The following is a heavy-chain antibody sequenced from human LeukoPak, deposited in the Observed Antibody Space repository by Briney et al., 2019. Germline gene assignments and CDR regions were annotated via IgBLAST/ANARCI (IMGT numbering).Heavy chain of an antibody. CDR2: IRYSSSYI. Sequence: PGGSLRLSCAAPGFTFSTYTMNSVRQAPGKGLEWVSSIRYSSSYIYYAESVKGRVTISRDNAKNSLYLQMNSLRAEDTAVYYCARDLYCSSTSCTDAFDIWGQGTLVTASS. D-gene: IGHD2-2*01. CDR3: ARDLYCSSTSCTDAFDI. J-gene: IGHJ3*02. CDR1: GFTFSTYT. V-gene: IGHV3-21*01.